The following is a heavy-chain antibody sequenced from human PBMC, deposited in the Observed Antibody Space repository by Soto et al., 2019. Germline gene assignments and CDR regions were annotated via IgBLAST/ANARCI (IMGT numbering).Heavy chain of an antibody. V-gene: IGHV3-11*01. CDR1: GFTFSDSY. CDR3: ARVSWREKYGMDV. CDR2: ITFSGNTV. Sequence: LSLSCAASGFTFSDSYMSWIRQTPGKGLEWISYITFSGNTVYYADSLKGRFTISRDNAKNSLYLQMNRLRAEDTAVYYCARVSWREKYGMDVWGQGTTVTVSS. J-gene: IGHJ6*02.